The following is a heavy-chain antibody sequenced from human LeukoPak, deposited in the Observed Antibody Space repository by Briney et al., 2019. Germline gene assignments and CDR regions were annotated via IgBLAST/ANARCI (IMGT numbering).Heavy chain of an antibody. CDR1: GFTFSSYG. V-gene: IGHV3-33*01. CDR3: ARDRGGFNWFDP. CDR2: IWYDGSNK. J-gene: IGHJ5*02. Sequence: GGSLRLSCAASGFTFSSYGMHWVRQAPGKGLEWVAVIWYDGSNKYYADSVKGRFTISRDNSKNTLHLQMNSLRAEDTAVYYCARDRGGFNWFDPWGQGTLVTVSS. D-gene: IGHD3-10*01.